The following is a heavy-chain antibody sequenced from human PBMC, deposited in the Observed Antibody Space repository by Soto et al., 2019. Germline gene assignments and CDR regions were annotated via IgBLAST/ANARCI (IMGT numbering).Heavy chain of an antibody. CDR3: AKAGFWSGYYSLVDY. CDR1: GFTVSSNY. Sequence: GGSLRLSCAASGFTVSSNYMSWVRQAPGKGLEWVSGISWNSGSIGYADSVKGRFTISRDNAKNSLYLQMNSLRAEDTALYYCAKAGFWSGYYSLVDYWGQGTLVTVSS. J-gene: IGHJ4*02. V-gene: IGHV3-9*01. D-gene: IGHD3-3*01. CDR2: ISWNSGSI.